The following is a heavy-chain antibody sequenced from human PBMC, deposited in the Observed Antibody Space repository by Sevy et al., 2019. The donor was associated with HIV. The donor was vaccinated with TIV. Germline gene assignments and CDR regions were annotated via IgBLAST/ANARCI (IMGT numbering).Heavy chain of an antibody. D-gene: IGHD1-26*01. CDR3: AKWSELPSSPFDY. V-gene: IGHV3-23*01. CDR2: IRGSGGST. J-gene: IGHJ4*02. Sequence: GGSLRLSCAASGFTFSNYAMSWVHQAPGKGLEWVSAIRGSGGSTYYADSVKGRFTISRDNSKNTLFLQMNSLRAEDTAVYFCAKWSELPSSPFDYWGQGTLVTVSS. CDR1: GFTFSNYA.